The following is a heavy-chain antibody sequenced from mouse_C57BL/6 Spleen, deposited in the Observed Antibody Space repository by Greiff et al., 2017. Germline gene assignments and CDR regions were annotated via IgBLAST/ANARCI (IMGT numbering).Heavy chain of an antibody. CDR3: ARPSTNRYAMDY. CDR2: ISSGGSYT. CDR1: GFTFSSYG. V-gene: IGHV5-6*01. D-gene: IGHD1-1*01. J-gene: IGHJ4*01. Sequence: EVKLMESGGDLVKPGGSLKLSCAASGFTFSSYGMSWVRQTPDKRLEWVATISSGGSYTYYPDSGKGRFTISRDNAKNTLYLQMSSLKSEDTAMYYCARPSTNRYAMDYWGQGTSVTVSS.